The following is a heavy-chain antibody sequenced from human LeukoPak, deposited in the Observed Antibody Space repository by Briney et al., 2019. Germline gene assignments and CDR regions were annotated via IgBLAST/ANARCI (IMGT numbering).Heavy chain of an antibody. D-gene: IGHD3-22*01. CDR3: ARDRVSMTVAVLTPFDP. J-gene: IGHJ5*02. CDR1: GYTFTTYG. Sequence: ASVKVSCKASGYTFTTYGISWVRQAPGQGLEWMGWISAYNGNTNYAQKLQDRVTMTTDTSTSTAYMELRSLRSDDTAVYYCARDRVSMTVAVLTPFDPWGQETLVTVSS. V-gene: IGHV1-18*01. CDR2: ISAYNGNT.